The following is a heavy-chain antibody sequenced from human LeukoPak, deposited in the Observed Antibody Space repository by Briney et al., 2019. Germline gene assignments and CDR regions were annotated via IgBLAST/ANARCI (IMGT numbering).Heavy chain of an antibody. V-gene: IGHV4-59*01. J-gene: IGHJ4*02. CDR3: ARGRLGGSGSYYNVLDY. CDR2: ISYSGST. D-gene: IGHD3-10*01. Sequence: SETLSLTCTVSGGSISSYYWSWIRQPPGKGQEWIGYISYSGSTNYNPSLTSRVTISVDTSRNQFSLKVSSVTAADTAVYYCARGRLGGSGSYYNVLDYWGQGTLVTVSS. CDR1: GGSISSYY.